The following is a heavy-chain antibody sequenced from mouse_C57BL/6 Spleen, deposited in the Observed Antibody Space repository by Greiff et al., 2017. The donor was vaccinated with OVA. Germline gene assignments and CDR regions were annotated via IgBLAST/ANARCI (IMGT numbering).Heavy chain of an antibody. Sequence: VKLMESGPELVKPGASVKISCKASGYSFTSYYIHWVKQRPGQGLEWIGWIYPGSGNTKYNEKFKGKATLTADTSSSTAYMQLSSLTSEDSAVYYCASYYGSSLDYWGQGTTLTVSS. V-gene: IGHV1-66*01. CDR1: GYSFTSYY. D-gene: IGHD1-1*01. CDR3: ASYYGSSLDY. CDR2: IYPGSGNT. J-gene: IGHJ2*01.